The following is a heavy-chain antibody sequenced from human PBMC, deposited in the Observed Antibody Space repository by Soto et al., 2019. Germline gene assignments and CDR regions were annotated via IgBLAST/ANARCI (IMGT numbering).Heavy chain of an antibody. D-gene: IGHD2-15*01. V-gene: IGHV3-21*02. CDR2: IGNSNNPT. J-gene: IGHJ3*01. CDR3: AREEGYCNGGPCYRGAFDF. Sequence: EVQLVESGGGLVKPGGPPRLSCAASGFTFSDYSMLWVRQAPGKGLEWLAFIGNSNNPTFYADSVRGRFTISRDNPKNSVYLQMNSLREEDTAVYFCAREEGYCNGGPCYRGAFDFWGQGTIVTVSS. CDR1: GFTFSDYS.